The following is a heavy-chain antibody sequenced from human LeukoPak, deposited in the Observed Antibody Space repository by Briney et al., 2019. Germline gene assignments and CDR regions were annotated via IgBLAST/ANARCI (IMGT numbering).Heavy chain of an antibody. J-gene: IGHJ4*02. V-gene: IGHV3-30*02. CDR1: GFTFSSYG. Sequence: GGSLRLSCAASGFTFSSYGIHWVRQAPGKGLDWVAFIRYDGSDKYYADSVKGRFTISRDNSKNTVHLQMNSLRAEDTAVYYCVRGLYGDYADYWGQGTLVTVSS. D-gene: IGHD4-17*01. CDR2: IRYDGSDK. CDR3: VRGLYGDYADY.